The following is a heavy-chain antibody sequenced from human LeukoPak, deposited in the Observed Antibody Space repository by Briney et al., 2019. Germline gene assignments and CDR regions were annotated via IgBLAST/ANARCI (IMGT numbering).Heavy chain of an antibody. CDR3: ARYRVVPAAGSFDY. D-gene: IGHD2-2*01. CDR1: GFTFSSYS. Sequence: PGGSLSLSCAASGFTFSSYSMNWVRQAPGKGLEWVSSISSSSSYIYYADSVKGRFTISRDNAKNSLYLQMNSLRAEDTAVYYCARYRVVPAAGSFDYWGQGTLVTVSS. J-gene: IGHJ4*02. CDR2: ISSSSSYI. V-gene: IGHV3-21*01.